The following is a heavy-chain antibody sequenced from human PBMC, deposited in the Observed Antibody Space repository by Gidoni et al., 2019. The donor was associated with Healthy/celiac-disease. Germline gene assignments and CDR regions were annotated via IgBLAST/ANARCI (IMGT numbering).Heavy chain of an antibody. D-gene: IGHD6-13*01. CDR2: IYYSGST. CDR3: ARDQPGKTGAAGRRFSGAFDI. V-gene: IGHV4-59*01. Sequence: QVQLQESGPGLVKPSETLSLTCTVSGGSIRSYYWSWIRQPPGKGLEWIGYIYYSGSTNYNPSLKSRVTISVDTSKNQFSLKLSSVTAADTAVYYCARDQPGKTGAAGRRFSGAFDIWGQGTMVTVSS. J-gene: IGHJ3*02. CDR1: GGSIRSYY.